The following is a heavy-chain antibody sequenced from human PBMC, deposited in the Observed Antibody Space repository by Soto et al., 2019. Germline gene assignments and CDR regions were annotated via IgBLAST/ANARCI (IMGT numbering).Heavy chain of an antibody. CDR1: GGTFSSYT. J-gene: IGHJ6*02. CDR2: IIPILGIA. CDR3: ARGKRIVGATSDYYYYGMDV. D-gene: IGHD1-26*01. V-gene: IGHV1-69*02. Sequence: QVQLVQSGAEVKKPGSSVKVSCKASGGTFSSYTISWVRQAPGQGLEWMGRIIPILGIANYAQKFQDRVTITADKSTSTAYMELSSLRSEDTAVYYCARGKRIVGATSDYYYYGMDVWGQGTTVTVSS.